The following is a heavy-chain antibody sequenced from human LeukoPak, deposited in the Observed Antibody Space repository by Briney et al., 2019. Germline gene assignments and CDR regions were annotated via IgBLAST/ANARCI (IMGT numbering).Heavy chain of an antibody. CDR2: ISGSGGST. V-gene: IGHV3-23*01. CDR3: AKVSGGGLYYDGMDV. J-gene: IGHJ6*02. CDR1: GFTVSSNY. D-gene: IGHD1-14*01. Sequence: GSLRLSCAASGFTVSSNYMSWVRQAPGKGLEWVSAISGSGGSTYYADSVKGRFTISRDNSKNTLYLQMNSLRAEDTAVYYCAKVSGGGLYYDGMDVWGQGTTVTVSS.